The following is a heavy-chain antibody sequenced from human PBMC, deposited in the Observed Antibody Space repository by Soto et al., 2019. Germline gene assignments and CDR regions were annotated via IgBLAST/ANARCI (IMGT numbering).Heavy chain of an antibody. Sequence: SSETLSLTCTVSGGSISTYYWSWIRQPPGKGLEWVVYIYYSGSTNYNPSLKSRVTISVDTSRNQFSLKLSSVTAADTAMYYCASLPRASTYNYFDYWHRALWSLSP. J-gene: IGHJ4*02. V-gene: IGHV4-59*08. CDR2: IYYSGST. CDR3: ASLPRASTYNYFDY. CDR1: GGSISTYY. D-gene: IGHD2-2*01.